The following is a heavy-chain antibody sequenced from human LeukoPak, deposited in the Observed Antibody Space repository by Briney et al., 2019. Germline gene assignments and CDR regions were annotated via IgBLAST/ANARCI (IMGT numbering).Heavy chain of an antibody. CDR2: INHSGST. Sequence: SETLSLTCAVYGGSFSGYYWSWIRRPPGKGLEWIGEINHSGSTNYNPSLKSRVTISVDTSKNQFSLKLSSVTAADTAVYYCHYSSRLRYYFGMDVWGKGTTVTVSS. CDR1: GGSFSGYY. CDR3: HYSSRLRYYFGMDV. D-gene: IGHD6-13*01. J-gene: IGHJ6*04. V-gene: IGHV4-34*01.